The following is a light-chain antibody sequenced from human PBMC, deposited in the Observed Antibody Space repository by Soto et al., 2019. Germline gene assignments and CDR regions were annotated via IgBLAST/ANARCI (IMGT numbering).Light chain of an antibody. Sequence: QLTQSPSSLSASVGDRVTITCQASQDINNYVNWYQQKPGKAPKLLIFDASTLKTGVPSRFSGSGSGTDFSFTISSLQPEDIATYYCQQSNDLVSFGQGTRLAIK. CDR2: DAS. V-gene: IGKV1-33*01. CDR1: QDINNY. CDR3: QQSNDLVS. J-gene: IGKJ5*01.